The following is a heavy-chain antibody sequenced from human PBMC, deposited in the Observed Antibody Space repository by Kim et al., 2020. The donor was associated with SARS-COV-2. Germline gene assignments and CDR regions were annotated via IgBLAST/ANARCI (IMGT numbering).Heavy chain of an antibody. CDR3: ARHPVAGMNWFDP. D-gene: IGHD6-19*01. J-gene: IGHJ5*02. V-gene: IGHV3-48*02. CDR2: ISSSSSTI. CDR1: GFTFSSYS. Sequence: GALRLSCAASGFTFSSYSMNWVRQAPGKGLEWVSYISSSSSTIYYADSVKGRFTISRDNAKNSLYLQMNSLRDEDTAVYYCARHPVAGMNWFDPWGQGTLVTVSS.